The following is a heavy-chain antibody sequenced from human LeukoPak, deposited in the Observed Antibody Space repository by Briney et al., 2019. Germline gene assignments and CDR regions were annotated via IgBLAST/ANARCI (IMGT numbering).Heavy chain of an antibody. V-gene: IGHV4-39*01. CDR1: GGSISSSSYY. Sequence: SETLSLTCTVSGGSISSSSYYWGWIRQPPGKGLEWIGSIYYSGSTYYNPSLKSRVTISVGTSKNQFSLKLSSVTAADTAVYCCARRDAAGTTGFDYWGQGTLVTVSS. D-gene: IGHD6-13*01. CDR2: IYYSGST. J-gene: IGHJ4*02. CDR3: ARRDAAGTTGFDY.